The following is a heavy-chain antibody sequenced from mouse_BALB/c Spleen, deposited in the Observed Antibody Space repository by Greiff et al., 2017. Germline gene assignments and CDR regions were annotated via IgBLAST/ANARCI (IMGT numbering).Heavy chain of an antibody. V-gene: IGHV2-9*02. CDR2: IWAGGST. CDR3: ARDRGNWFAY. Sequence: QVQLKESGPGLVAPSQSLSITCTVSGFSLTSYGVHWVRQPPGKGLEWLGVIWAGGSTNYNSALMSRLSISKDNSKSQVFLKMNSLQTDDTAMYYCARDRGNWFAYWGQGTLVTVSA. J-gene: IGHJ3*01. D-gene: IGHD2-1*01. CDR1: GFSLTSYG.